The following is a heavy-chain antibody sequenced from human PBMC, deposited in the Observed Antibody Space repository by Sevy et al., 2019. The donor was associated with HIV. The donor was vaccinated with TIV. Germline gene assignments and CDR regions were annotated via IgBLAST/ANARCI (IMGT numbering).Heavy chain of an antibody. V-gene: IGHV3-23*01. CDR1: GFTFSNYA. CDR2: ISSTGNT. Sequence: GGSLRLSCAASGFTFSNYALNWVRQAPGKGLEWVSTISSTGNTHYTDSVEGRFSISRDNSKSTVFLQMNSLRSEDTAIYYCASGWLYWPTDYWGQGTLVTVSS. J-gene: IGHJ4*02. CDR3: ASGWLYWPTDY. D-gene: IGHD6-19*01.